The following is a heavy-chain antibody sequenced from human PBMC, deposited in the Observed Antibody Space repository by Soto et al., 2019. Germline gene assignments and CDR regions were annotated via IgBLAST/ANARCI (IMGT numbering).Heavy chain of an antibody. Sequence: ASVKVSCKASGGTFSSYAISWVRQAPGQGFEWMGWMNPNSGNTGYAQKFQGRVTMTRNTSISTAYKELSSLRSEDTAVYYCARRGYSSSWYSYYYYGMDVWGQGTTVTVSS. J-gene: IGHJ6*02. CDR1: GGTFSSYA. V-gene: IGHV1-8*02. D-gene: IGHD6-13*01. CDR2: MNPNSGNT. CDR3: ARRGYSSSWYSYYYYGMDV.